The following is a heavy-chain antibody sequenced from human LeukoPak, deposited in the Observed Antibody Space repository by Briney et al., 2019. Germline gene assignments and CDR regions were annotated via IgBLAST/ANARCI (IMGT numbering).Heavy chain of an antibody. Sequence: PGRSPRLSCAASGFTFSSYSMNWVRQAPGKGLEWVSYISSSSSTIYYADSVKGRFTISRDNAKNSLYLQMNSLRAEDTAVYYCARDPSVELLWFGEFDDYWGQGTLVTVSS. J-gene: IGHJ4*02. CDR2: ISSSSSTI. D-gene: IGHD3-10*01. V-gene: IGHV3-48*04. CDR1: GFTFSSYS. CDR3: ARDPSVELLWFGEFDDY.